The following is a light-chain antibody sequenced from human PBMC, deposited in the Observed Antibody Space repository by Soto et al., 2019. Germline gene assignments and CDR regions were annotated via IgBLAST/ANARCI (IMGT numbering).Light chain of an antibody. J-gene: IGKJ1*01. CDR1: QSVSSN. CDR2: GAS. CDR3: QQYGSSSWT. V-gene: IGKV3-15*01. Sequence: EMVMTQSPATLSVSPGERATLSCRASQSVSSNLAWYQQKPGQAPRLLIYGASTRATGIPARFSGSGSGTDFTLTISRLEPEDFAVYYCQQYGSSSWTFGQGTKADIK.